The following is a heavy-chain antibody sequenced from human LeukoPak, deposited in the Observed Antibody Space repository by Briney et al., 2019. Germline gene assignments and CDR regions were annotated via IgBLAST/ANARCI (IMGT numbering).Heavy chain of an antibody. CDR3: PRGSGSNTGGDAFDI. Sequence: GGSLRLSCVASGFSFSSHSMNWVRHAPGKGLEWLSYITSSNVIMYNTDSVKGRFTISRDSAKNSVYLQMNNLRDEDTAMYYCPRGSGSNTGGDAFDIWGQGTMVTVSS. D-gene: IGHD6-13*01. CDR2: ITSSNVIM. CDR1: GFSFSSHS. V-gene: IGHV3-48*02. J-gene: IGHJ3*02.